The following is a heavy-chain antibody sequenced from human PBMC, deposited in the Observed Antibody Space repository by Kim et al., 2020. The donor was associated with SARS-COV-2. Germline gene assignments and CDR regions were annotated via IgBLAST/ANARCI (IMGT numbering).Heavy chain of an antibody. CDR3: ARLIFGTYYYYYYYVDV. J-gene: IGHJ6*03. Sequence: GGSLRLSCAASGFTFSDYYMSWIRQAPGKGLEWMSYITSSGSTIYHADSVKGRFTISRDNAKNSLYLQMNSLRAEDTAVYYCARLIFGTYYYYYYYVDVWGKGTTVTVSS. CDR2: ITSSGSTI. V-gene: IGHV3-11*01. D-gene: IGHD3-3*01. CDR1: GFTFSDYY.